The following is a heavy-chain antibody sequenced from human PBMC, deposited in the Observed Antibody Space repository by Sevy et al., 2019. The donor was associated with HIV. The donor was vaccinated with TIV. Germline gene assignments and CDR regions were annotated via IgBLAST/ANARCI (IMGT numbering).Heavy chain of an antibody. D-gene: IGHD6-19*01. Sequence: GGSLRLSCAASGFTFSSYAMSWVRQAPGKGLEWVSAISGSGGSTYYADSVKGRFTISRDNSKNTLYLQMNSLRAEDTAVYYCAKELTAPKKYSSGWGGNWFDPWGQGTLVTVSS. CDR3: AKELTAPKKYSSGWGGNWFDP. CDR1: GFTFSSYA. V-gene: IGHV3-23*01. J-gene: IGHJ5*02. CDR2: ISGSGGST.